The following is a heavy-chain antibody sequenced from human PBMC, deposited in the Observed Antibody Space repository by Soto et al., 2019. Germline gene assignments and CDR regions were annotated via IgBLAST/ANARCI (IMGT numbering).Heavy chain of an antibody. CDR1: GGSFSGYY. CDR2: INHSGST. CDR3: ASIGSNNYYYYYYMDV. J-gene: IGHJ6*03. V-gene: IGHV4-34*01. Sequence: PSETLSLTCAVYGGSFSGYYWSWIRQPPGKGLEWIGEINHSGSTNYNPSLKSRVTISVDTSKNQFSLKLSSVTAADTAVYYCASIGSNNYYYYYYMDVWGKGTTVTVSS. D-gene: IGHD3-10*01.